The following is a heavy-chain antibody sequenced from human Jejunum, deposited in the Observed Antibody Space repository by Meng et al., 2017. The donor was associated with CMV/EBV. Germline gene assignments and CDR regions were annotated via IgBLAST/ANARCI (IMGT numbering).Heavy chain of an antibody. CDR3: ARDLDPYDFWAWFDP. Sequence: GDSLSSHYWNWIRQPLEKGLEWIGYIYYNGDTNYNPSLKSRATISVDTSKNQFSLRLNSVTAADTAVYYCARDLDPYDFWAWFDPWGLGTLVTVSS. V-gene: IGHV4-59*11. CDR1: GDSLSSHY. J-gene: IGHJ5*02. CDR2: IYYNGDT. D-gene: IGHD3-3*01.